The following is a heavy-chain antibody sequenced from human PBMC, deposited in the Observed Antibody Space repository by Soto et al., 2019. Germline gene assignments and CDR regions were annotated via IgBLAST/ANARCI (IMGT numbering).Heavy chain of an antibody. CDR3: ARPPFGYCSSTSCYQGNWFDP. CDR2: IKQDGSEK. V-gene: IGHV3-7*01. J-gene: IGHJ5*02. CDR1: GFTFSSYW. Sequence: GGSLRLSCAASGFTFSSYWMSWVRQAPGKGLEWVANIKQDGSEKYYVDSVKGRFTISRDNAKNSLYLQMNSLRAEDTAVYYCARPPFGYCSSTSCYQGNWFDPWGQGTLVTVSS. D-gene: IGHD2-2*01.